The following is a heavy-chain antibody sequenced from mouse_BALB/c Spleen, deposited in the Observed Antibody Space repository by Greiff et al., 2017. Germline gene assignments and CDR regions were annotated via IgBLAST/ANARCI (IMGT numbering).Heavy chain of an antibody. CDR3: ARERARAITTGSFAY. CDR2: ISSGGST. J-gene: IGHJ3*01. V-gene: IGHV5-6-5*01. CDR1: GFTFSSYA. D-gene: IGHD1-2*01. Sequence: EVQRVESGGGLVKPGGSLKLSCAASGFTFSSYAMSWVRQTPEKRLEWVASISSGGSTYYPDSVKGRFTISRDNARNILYLQMSSLRSEDTAMYYCARERARAITTGSFAYWGQGTLVTVSA.